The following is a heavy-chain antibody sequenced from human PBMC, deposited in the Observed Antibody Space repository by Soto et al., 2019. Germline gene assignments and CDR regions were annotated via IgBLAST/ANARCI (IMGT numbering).Heavy chain of an antibody. V-gene: IGHV3-11*01. D-gene: IGHD6-13*01. CDR1: GFTFSDYY. CDR3: ARDIEAAGLFFDY. CDR2: ICNSVSGNYI. J-gene: IGHJ4*02. Sequence: GGPQRLSSAASGFTFSDYYMTWIRQATGKGLERVSYICNSVSGNYIYYADSVKGRFTISRDNAENSLYLQMNSLRAEDTAVYYCARDIEAAGLFFDYWGQGTLVTVSS.